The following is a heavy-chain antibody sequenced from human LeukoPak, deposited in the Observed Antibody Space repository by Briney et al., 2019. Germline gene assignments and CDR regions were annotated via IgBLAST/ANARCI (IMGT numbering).Heavy chain of an antibody. CDR1: GASISSYY. CDR2: ILPGGST. V-gene: IGHV4-4*07. D-gene: IGHD1-26*01. Sequence: KTSETLSLTCTVSGASISSYYWSWIRQPAGKGLEWIGRILPGGSTNYTPSLKSRVTMSVDTSKNQFSLKLISVTAADTAVYYCARGPYSGSNFDYWGQGTLVTVSS. J-gene: IGHJ4*02. CDR3: ARGPYSGSNFDY.